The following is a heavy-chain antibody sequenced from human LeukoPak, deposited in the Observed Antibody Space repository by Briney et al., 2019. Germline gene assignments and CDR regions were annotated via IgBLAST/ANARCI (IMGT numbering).Heavy chain of an antibody. CDR3: AFRGGRLDYYLDY. J-gene: IGHJ4*02. CDR2: IRYDGSNK. CDR1: GFRFRNYG. D-gene: IGHD3-10*01. Sequence: GGSLRLSCAASGFRFRNYGMHWVRQAPGKGLEWVAFIRYDGSNKYYADSVKGRFTISRDNSKNTLYLQMNSLRVEDTAVYYCAFRGGRLDYYLDYWGQGALVTVSS. V-gene: IGHV3-30*02.